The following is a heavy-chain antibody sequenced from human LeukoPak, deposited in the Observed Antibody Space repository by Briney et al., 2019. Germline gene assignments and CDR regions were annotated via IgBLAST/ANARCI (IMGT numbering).Heavy chain of an antibody. CDR1: GGSTSSYY. Sequence: SETLSLTCTVSGGSTSSYYWSWIRQPPGKGLEWIGYIYYSGSTNYNPSLKSRVTISVDTSKNQFSLKLSSVTATDTAVYYCARDYGSGTLLAYWGQGTLVTVSS. D-gene: IGHD3-10*01. CDR3: ARDYGSGTLLAY. V-gene: IGHV4-59*01. J-gene: IGHJ4*02. CDR2: IYYSGST.